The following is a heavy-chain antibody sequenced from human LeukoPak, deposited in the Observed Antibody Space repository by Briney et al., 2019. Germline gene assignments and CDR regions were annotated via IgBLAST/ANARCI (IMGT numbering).Heavy chain of an antibody. CDR1: GFTFSSYS. V-gene: IGHV3-30*19. D-gene: IGHD2-15*01. CDR2: ISYDGSNK. J-gene: IGHJ4*02. CDR3: AGDPLGYCSGGSCYNY. Sequence: GGSLRLSCAASGFTFSSYSMNWVRQAPGKGLEWVAVISYDGSNKYYADSVKGRFTISRDNSKNTLYLQMNSLRAEDTAVYYCAGDPLGYCSGGSCYNYWGQGTLVTVSS.